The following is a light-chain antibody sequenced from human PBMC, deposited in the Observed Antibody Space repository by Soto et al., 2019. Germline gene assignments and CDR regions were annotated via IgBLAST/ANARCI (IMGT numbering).Light chain of an antibody. Sequence: DIVMTQSPDSLAVSLGERATINCKSSQSVLYISNNKNYLAWYQRKPGQPPKLLIYWASTRESGVPDRFSGSGCGTDFTLTISSLQAEDVAVYCCQQYYRTPATFGQGTKLEIK. CDR3: QQYYRTPAT. CDR2: WAS. CDR1: QSVLYISNNKNY. J-gene: IGKJ2*01. V-gene: IGKV4-1*01.